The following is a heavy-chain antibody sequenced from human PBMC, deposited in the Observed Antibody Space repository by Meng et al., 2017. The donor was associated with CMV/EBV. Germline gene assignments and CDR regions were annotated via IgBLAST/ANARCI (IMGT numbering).Heavy chain of an antibody. V-gene: IGHV3-23*01. CDR3: AKDRCSTTSCPLDY. D-gene: IGHD2-2*01. Sequence: GESLKISCAASGFTFSSYAMSWVRQAPGQGLEWVSFISGSGGTTYYADSVEGRFTISRDNSGNTLHLQMSSLRVEDTAIYYCAKDRCSTTSCPLDYWGQGTLVTVSS. CDR2: ISGSGGTT. CDR1: GFTFSSYA. J-gene: IGHJ4*02.